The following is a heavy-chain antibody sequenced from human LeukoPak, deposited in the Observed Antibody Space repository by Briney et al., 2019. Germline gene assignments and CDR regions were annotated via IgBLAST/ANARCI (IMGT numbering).Heavy chain of an antibody. V-gene: IGHV1-69*04. CDR1: GGTFSSYA. J-gene: IGHJ4*02. Sequence: VASVKVSCKASGGTFSSYAISWVRQAPGQGLEWMGRIIPILGIANYAQKFQGRVTITADKSTSTAYMELSSLRSDDTAVYYCARVELYCSGGSCYSDYWGQGTLVTVSS. D-gene: IGHD2-15*01. CDR2: IIPILGIA. CDR3: ARVELYCSGGSCYSDY.